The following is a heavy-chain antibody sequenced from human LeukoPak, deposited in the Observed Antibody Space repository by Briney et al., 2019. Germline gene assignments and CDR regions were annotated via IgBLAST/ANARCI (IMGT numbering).Heavy chain of an antibody. CDR1: GDSISSPSSY. CDR2: IHSSGST. V-gene: IGHV4-39*07. J-gene: IGHJ6*03. CDR3: ARILARQFTSFSDSRPYSYYYMDV. Sequence: SETLSLTCTVSGDSISSPSSYWGWIRQPPEKGLEWIATIHSSGSTYSNPSLKSRVTISVHTSKNQLSLKLISLTAADTAVYYCARILARQFTSFSDSRPYSYYYMDVWGKGITVTVSS. D-gene: IGHD2-21*01.